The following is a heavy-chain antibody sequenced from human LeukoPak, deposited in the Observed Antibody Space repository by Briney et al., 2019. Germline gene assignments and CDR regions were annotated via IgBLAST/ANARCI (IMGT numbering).Heavy chain of an antibody. CDR1: GGTFSSYA. V-gene: IGHV1-69*06. J-gene: IGHJ4*02. CDR2: IIPIFGTA. Sequence: ASVKVSCEASGGTFSSYAISWVRQAPGQGLEWMGRIIPIFGTANYAQKFQGRVTITAYKSKSTAYMELSSLRSEDTAVYYCESTPVTNEVDYWGQGTLVTVSS. D-gene: IGHD4-17*01. CDR3: ESTPVTNEVDY.